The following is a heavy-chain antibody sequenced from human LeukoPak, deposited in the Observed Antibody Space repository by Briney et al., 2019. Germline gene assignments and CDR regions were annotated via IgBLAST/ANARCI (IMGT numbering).Heavy chain of an antibody. CDR2: IKQDGSEK. CDR3: ARVAPTGAFDI. CDR1: GFTFSSYW. J-gene: IGHJ3*02. Sequence: GGSLRLSCAASGFTFSSYWMSWVRQAPGKGLEWVANIKQDGSEKYYVDSVKGRFTISRDNAKKSLYLQMNSLRAEDTAVYYCARVAPTGAFDIWGQGTMVTVSS. V-gene: IGHV3-7*01.